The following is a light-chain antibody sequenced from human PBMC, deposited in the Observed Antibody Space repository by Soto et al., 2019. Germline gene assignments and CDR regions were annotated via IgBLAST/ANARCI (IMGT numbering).Light chain of an antibody. V-gene: IGKV1-5*01. CDR2: DAS. Sequence: DIQMTQSPSTLSAFVGDRVTITCRASQSISSWMARYQQKPGKAPRLLIYDASSLESGVPSRFSGSGSGTEFPPPIRSLQPDDFASYFCQKYNSYPYTLGQGTKLEIK. J-gene: IGKJ2*01. CDR3: QKYNSYPYT. CDR1: QSISSW.